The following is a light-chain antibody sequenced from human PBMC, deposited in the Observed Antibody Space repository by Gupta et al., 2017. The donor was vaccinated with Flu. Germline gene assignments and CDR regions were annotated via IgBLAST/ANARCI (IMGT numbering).Light chain of an antibody. CDR2: DDS. V-gene: IGLV3-21*02. Sequence: SYVLTQAPSVSVAPGQTAKIPCAGNNLKTKSVHWYQQKPGQAPVVVIYDDSDRPSGIPERVSGSNSGNTATLTINRAEAGDEADYYCQVWDNSVLQWVFGGGTKLTVL. J-gene: IGLJ3*02. CDR1: NLKTKS. CDR3: QVWDNSVLQWV.